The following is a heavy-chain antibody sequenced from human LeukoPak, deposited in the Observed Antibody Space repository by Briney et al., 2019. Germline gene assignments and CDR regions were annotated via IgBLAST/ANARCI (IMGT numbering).Heavy chain of an antibody. D-gene: IGHD5-18*01. J-gene: IGHJ6*03. Sequence: SETLSLTCTVYAGSISIHHWRWLRQPPGKGLEWFRYTYYSGITNYNRSLKSPVTISVDTSKNQFSLMLSSLTAADTAVYYCARLPQGLVTGYYYYYYMDVWGKGTTVTVSS. V-gene: IGHV4-59*11. CDR3: ARLPQGLVTGYYYYYYMDV. CDR1: AGSISIHH. CDR2: TYYSGIT.